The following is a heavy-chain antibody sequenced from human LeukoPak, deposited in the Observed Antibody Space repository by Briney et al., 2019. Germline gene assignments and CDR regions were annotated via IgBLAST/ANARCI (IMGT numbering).Heavy chain of an antibody. J-gene: IGHJ4*02. V-gene: IGHV1-2*02. CDR2: INPNSGGT. Sequence: ASVKVSCKASGYTFTGYYIHWVRQASGQGLEWMGWINPNSGGTNYAQKFQGRVTMTRDTSISTAYMELSRLRSDDTAVYYCARVIDGYLTYWGQGTLVTVSS. CDR3: ARVIDGYLTY. D-gene: IGHD5-24*01. CDR1: GYTFTGYY.